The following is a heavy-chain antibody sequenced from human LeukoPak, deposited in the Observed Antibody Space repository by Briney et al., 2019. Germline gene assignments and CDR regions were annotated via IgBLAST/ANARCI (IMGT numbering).Heavy chain of an antibody. Sequence: SETLSLTCTVSGGSISSYYWSWIRQPPGKGLEWIGYIYYSGSTNYNPSLKSRVTISVDTSKNQFSLKLSSVTAADTAVYYCARVVGMVPGAPDYYYMDVWGKGTTVTVSS. J-gene: IGHJ6*03. CDR2: IYYSGST. V-gene: IGHV4-59*08. CDR1: GGSISSYY. D-gene: IGHD3-10*01. CDR3: ARVVGMVPGAPDYYYMDV.